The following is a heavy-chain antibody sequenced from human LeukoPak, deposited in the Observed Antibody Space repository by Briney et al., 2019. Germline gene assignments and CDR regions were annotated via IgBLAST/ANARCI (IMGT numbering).Heavy chain of an antibody. D-gene: IGHD7-27*01. V-gene: IGHV3-23*01. Sequence: SGGSLRLSCAASGFTFSSYAMSWVRQAPGKGLEWVSSISGSGGSTYYADSVKGRFTISRDNSKNTLYLQMSSLRAEDTAVYYCAKAKNPAGDPFDYWGQGTLVTVSS. CDR2: ISGSGGST. J-gene: IGHJ4*02. CDR1: GFTFSSYA. CDR3: AKAKNPAGDPFDY.